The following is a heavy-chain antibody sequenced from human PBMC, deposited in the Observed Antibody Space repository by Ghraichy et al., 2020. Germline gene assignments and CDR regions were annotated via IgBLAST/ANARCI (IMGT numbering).Heavy chain of an antibody. D-gene: IGHD2-21*02. V-gene: IGHV2-5*02. CDR2: IYWDDDK. CDR1: GFSLSTSGVG. CDR3: AHSPYPQAYCGGDCSQGVGAFDI. J-gene: IGHJ3*02. Sequence: SGPTLVKPTQTLTLTCTFSGFSLSTSGVGVGWIRQPPGKALEWLALIYWDDDKRYSPSLKSRLTITKDTSKNQVVLTMTNMDPVDTATYYCAHSPYPQAYCGGDCSQGVGAFDIWGQGTMVTVSS.